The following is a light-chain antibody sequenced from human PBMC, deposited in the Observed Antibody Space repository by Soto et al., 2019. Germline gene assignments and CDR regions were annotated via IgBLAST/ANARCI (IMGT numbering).Light chain of an antibody. J-gene: IGKJ4*01. Sequence: DIQMTQSPSSLSASVGDRVTITCRTSQTITTSLNWYRQKPGKAPDLLIYAASSLQSGIPSRFGGRGSETDFTLTISSLQPEDFATYYCQQSYSTPLTFGGGTKVDIK. V-gene: IGKV1-39*01. CDR1: QTITTS. CDR3: QQSYSTPLT. CDR2: AAS.